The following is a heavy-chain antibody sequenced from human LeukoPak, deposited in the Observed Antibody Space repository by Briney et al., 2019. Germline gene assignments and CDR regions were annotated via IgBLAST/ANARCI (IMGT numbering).Heavy chain of an antibody. V-gene: IGHV3-23*01. J-gene: IGHJ6*03. D-gene: IGHD2-2*01. CDR3: ARGTSWINTYYYMDI. Sequence: GGSLRLSCAPSGFTFINFAMTWVRQAPGKGLEWVSAFGSSGNIFYADSVKGRFTISRDNAKNTLFLRMDSLRVEDTAVYYCARGTSWINTYYYMDIWGTGTTVTVSS. CDR2: FGSSGNI. CDR1: GFTFINFA.